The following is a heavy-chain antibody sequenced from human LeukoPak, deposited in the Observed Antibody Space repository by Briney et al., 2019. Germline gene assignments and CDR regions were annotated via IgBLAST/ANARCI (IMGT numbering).Heavy chain of an antibody. J-gene: IGHJ3*01. D-gene: IGHD2-2*01. CDR2: IYPGDSDK. V-gene: IGHV5-51*01. CDR1: GYSFTSYW. Sequence: GESLKISCKGSGYSFTSYWIGWVRQMPGKGLEWMGIIYPGDSDKRYSPSFQGQVTISADKSISTAYLQWSSLKASDTAMYYCARRYCSSTNCYVFDVWGQGTMVTVSS. CDR3: ARRYCSSTNCYVFDV.